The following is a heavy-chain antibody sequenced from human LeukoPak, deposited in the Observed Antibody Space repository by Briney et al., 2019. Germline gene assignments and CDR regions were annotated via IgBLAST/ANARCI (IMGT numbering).Heavy chain of an antibody. J-gene: IGHJ4*02. CDR1: GFTLSSYW. CDR2: INSDGSSR. V-gene: IGHV3-74*01. D-gene: IGHD6-13*01. Sequence: GGSLSLSCTASGFTLSSYWMHWVRQAPGMGLVWVSRINSDGSSRNYADSVKGRFTISRDNAKNTVYLQMNSLRAEDTAVYYCPSASLHRIAAGGDYWGQGTLATVSS. CDR3: PSASLHRIAAGGDY.